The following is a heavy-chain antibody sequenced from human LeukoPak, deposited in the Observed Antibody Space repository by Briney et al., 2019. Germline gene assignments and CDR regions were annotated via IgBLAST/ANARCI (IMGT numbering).Heavy chain of an antibody. CDR3: ARALYRLGSSWYIDY. CDR2: IYYSGST. J-gene: IGHJ4*02. V-gene: IGHV4-59*01. CDR1: GGSISSYY. D-gene: IGHD6-13*01. Sequence: SETLSLTXTVSGGSISSYYWSWIWQPPGKGLEWIGYIYYSGSTNYNPSLKSRVTISVDTSKNQFSLKLSSVTAADTAVYYCARALYRLGSSWYIDYWGQGTLVTVSS.